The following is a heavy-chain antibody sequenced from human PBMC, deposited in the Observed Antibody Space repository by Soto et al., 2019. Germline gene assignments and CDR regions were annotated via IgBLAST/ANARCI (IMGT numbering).Heavy chain of an antibody. D-gene: IGHD2-21*02. V-gene: IGHV1-3*01. J-gene: IGHJ4*02. CDR1: GYTFTSYA. CDR2: INAGNGNT. CDR3: TRSIVVVTAADY. Sequence: QAQLVQSGAEVKKPGASVKVSCKASGYTFTSYAMHWVRQAPGQRLEWMGWINAGNGNTKYSQKFQGRVTITRDTSASTAYMELSSLRSEDTAVDYCTRSIVVVTAADYWGQETLVTVSS.